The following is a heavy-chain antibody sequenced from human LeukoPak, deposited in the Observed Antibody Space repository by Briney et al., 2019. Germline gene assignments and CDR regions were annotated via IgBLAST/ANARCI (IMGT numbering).Heavy chain of an antibody. Sequence: GGSLRLSCAASGFTFRSHGMHWVRQAPGKGLEWVAVIWYDGSNKYYADSVKGRFTISRDNSKNMLFLQMNSLTVEDTAVYYCARARVPGELNYWGQGTLVTVSS. J-gene: IGHJ4*02. CDR3: ARARVPGELNY. V-gene: IGHV3-33*01. CDR2: IWYDGSNK. CDR1: GFTFRSHG. D-gene: IGHD3-10*01.